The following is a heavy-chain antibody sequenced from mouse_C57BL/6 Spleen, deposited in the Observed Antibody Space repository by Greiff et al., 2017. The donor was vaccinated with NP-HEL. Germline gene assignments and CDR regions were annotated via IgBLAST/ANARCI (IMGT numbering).Heavy chain of an antibody. CDR1: GYTFTSYW. J-gene: IGHJ3*01. V-gene: IGHV1-52*01. CDR2: IDPSDSET. Sequence: VQLQQSGAELVRPGSSVKLSCKASGYTFTSYWMHWVKQRPIQGLEWIGNIDPSDSETHYNQKFKDKATLTVDKSSSTAYMQLSSLTSEDSAVYYCARILGRGDAYWGQGTLVTVSA. CDR3: ARILGRGDAY. D-gene: IGHD4-1*01.